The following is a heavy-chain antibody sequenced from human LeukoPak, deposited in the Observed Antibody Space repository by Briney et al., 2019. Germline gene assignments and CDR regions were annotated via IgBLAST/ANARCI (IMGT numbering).Heavy chain of an antibody. J-gene: IGHJ4*02. CDR3: ARGIRGDY. V-gene: IGHV3-53*01. CDR2: MYSGGST. D-gene: IGHD3-10*01. CDR1: GFTVSSNY. Sequence: GGSLRLSCAASGFTVSSNYMNWVRQTPGKRLEWVSVMYSGGSTYYADSVKGRFTISRDNSKNTLYLKMNSLRAEDTAVYYCARGIRGDYWGQGTLVTVSS.